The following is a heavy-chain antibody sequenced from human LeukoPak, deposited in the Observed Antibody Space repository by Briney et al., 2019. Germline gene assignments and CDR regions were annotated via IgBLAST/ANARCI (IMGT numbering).Heavy chain of an antibody. Sequence: PSETLSLTCAVYGGSFSGYYWSWIRQPPGKGLEWIGEINHSGSTNYNPSLKSRVTISVDTSKNQFSLKLSSVTAADTAVYYCARVAVEWFGELYVDYWGQGTMVTVSS. CDR2: INHSGST. CDR1: GGSFSGYY. J-gene: IGHJ4*01. D-gene: IGHD3-10*01. V-gene: IGHV4-34*01. CDR3: ARVAVEWFGELYVDY.